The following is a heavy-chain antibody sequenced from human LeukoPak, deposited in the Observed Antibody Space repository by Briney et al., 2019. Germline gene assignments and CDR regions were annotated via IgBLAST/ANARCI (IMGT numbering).Heavy chain of an antibody. D-gene: IGHD5-18*01. Sequence: GGSLRLSCAASGFTFSSYSMNWVRQAPGKGLEWVASISSSSSYIYYADSVKGRFTISRDNAKNSLYLQMNSLRAEDTAVYYCASPGMEDTAMPNDYWGQGTLVTVSS. V-gene: IGHV3-21*01. CDR3: ASPGMEDTAMPNDY. J-gene: IGHJ4*02. CDR1: GFTFSSYS. CDR2: ISSSSSYI.